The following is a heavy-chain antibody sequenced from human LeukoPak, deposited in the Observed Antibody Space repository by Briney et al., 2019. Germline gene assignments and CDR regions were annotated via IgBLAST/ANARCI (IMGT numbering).Heavy chain of an antibody. V-gene: IGHV3-48*04. Sequence: GGSLRLSCAASGFTYSSYAMSWVRQAPGKGLEWVSGISGSGSTIYYADSVKGRFTISRDNAKNSLYLQMNSLRAEDTAVYYCARTRYFDWTGDYWGQGTLVTVSS. CDR1: GFTYSSYA. CDR2: ISGSGSTI. D-gene: IGHD3-9*01. J-gene: IGHJ4*02. CDR3: ARTRYFDWTGDY.